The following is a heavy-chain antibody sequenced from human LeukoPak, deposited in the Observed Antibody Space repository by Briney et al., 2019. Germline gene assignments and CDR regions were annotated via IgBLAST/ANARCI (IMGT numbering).Heavy chain of an antibody. CDR2: IYSGGST. CDR3: ARALGASRFDY. V-gene: IGHV3-53*01. J-gene: IGHJ4*02. CDR1: GFTVSSNY. D-gene: IGHD3-16*01. Sequence: GGSLRLSCAASGFTVSSNYMSWVRQAPGKGLEWASVIYSGGSTYYADSVKGRFTISRDNSKNTLYLQMNSLRAEDTAVYYCARALGASRFDYWGQGTLVTVSS.